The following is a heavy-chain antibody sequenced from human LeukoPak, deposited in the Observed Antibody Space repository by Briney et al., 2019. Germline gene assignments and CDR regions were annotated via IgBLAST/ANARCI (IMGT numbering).Heavy chain of an antibody. D-gene: IGHD2-15*01. CDR3: ARTRIYGRPPDY. J-gene: IGHJ4*02. CDR1: GFTVSSNY. Sequence: GGSLRLSCAASGFTVSSNYMSWVRQAPGKGLEWVSVIYSGGSTYYADSVKGRFTISRDNSKNTLYLQMNSLRAEDTAVYYCARTRIYGRPPDYWGQGTLVTVSS. CDR2: IYSGGST. V-gene: IGHV3-66*01.